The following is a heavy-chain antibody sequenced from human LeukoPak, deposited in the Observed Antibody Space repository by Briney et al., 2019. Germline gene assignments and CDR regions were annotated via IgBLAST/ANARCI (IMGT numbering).Heavy chain of an antibody. Sequence: PGGSLRLSCAASGFTLSSYAMSWVRQAPGKGLEWVSAISGSGGSTYYADCVKGRFTISRDNSKNTLYLQMNSLRAEDTAVYYCAKPLNVYGDLLGALDIWGQGTMVTVSS. J-gene: IGHJ3*02. CDR2: ISGSGGST. V-gene: IGHV3-23*01. CDR3: AKPLNVYGDLLGALDI. CDR1: GFTLSSYA. D-gene: IGHD4-17*01.